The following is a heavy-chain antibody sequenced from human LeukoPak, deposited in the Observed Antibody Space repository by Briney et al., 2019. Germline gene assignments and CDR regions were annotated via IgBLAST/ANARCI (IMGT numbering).Heavy chain of an antibody. CDR2: ISSSSSYI. Sequence: GGSLRLSCAASGFTFSSYSMNWVRQAPGKWLEWVSSISSSSSYIYYADSVKGRFTISRDNAKNSLYLQMNSLRAEDTAVYYCARDPDSEGAGVRYYYYGMDVWGQGTTVTVSS. CDR3: ARDPDSEGAGVRYYYYGMDV. V-gene: IGHV3-21*04. D-gene: IGHD3-10*01. CDR1: GFTFSSYS. J-gene: IGHJ6*02.